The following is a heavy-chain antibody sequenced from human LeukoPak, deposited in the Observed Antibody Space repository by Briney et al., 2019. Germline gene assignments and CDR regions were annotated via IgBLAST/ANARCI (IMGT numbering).Heavy chain of an antibody. D-gene: IGHD3-3*01. V-gene: IGHV4-39*01. CDR3: ASHSLDFWSGYRGAEYFQH. J-gene: IGHJ1*01. Sequence: SETLSLTCTVSGGSISSYYWGWIRQPPGKGLEWIGSIYYSGSTYYNPSLKSRVTISVDTSKNQFTLKLSSVTAADTAVYYCASHSLDFWSGYRGAEYFQHWGQGTLVTVSS. CDR1: GGSISSYY. CDR2: IYYSGST.